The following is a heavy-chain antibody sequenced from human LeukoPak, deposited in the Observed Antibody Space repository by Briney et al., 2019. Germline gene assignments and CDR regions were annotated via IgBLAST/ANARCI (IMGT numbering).Heavy chain of an antibody. CDR1: GFTSNNYA. CDR3: AKRIQYSSSSAYFDY. D-gene: IGHD6-6*01. CDR2: ISDSGGDT. V-gene: IGHV3-23*01. J-gene: IGHJ4*02. Sequence: GGSLRLSCAVSGFTSNNYAMSWVRQAPGKGLEWVSAISDSGGDTYYADSVKGRFTISRDNFKNTLYLQMNSLRAEDTASYYCAKRIQYSSSSAYFDYWGQGTLVTVSS.